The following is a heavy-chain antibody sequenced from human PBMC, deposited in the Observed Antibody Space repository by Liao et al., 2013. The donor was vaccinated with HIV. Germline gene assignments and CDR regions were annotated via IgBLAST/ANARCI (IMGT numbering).Heavy chain of an antibody. CDR3: ARDFLRAFDI. CDR2: ISYTANT. CDR1: GGAIYSYY. D-gene: IGHD2/OR15-2a*01. V-gene: IGHV4-59*12. Sequence: QVQLQESGPGLVKPSETLSLTCTVSGGAIYSYYWNWIRQPPGKGLEWIGYISYTANTNYNPSLKSRVAISLDKSKKQFSLKLSSVTAADTAVYYCARDFLRAFDIWGQGTMVTVSS. J-gene: IGHJ3*02.